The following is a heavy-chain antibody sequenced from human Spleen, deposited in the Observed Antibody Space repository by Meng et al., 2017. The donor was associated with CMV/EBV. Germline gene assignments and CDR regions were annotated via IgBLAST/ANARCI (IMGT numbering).Heavy chain of an antibody. J-gene: IGHJ5*02. V-gene: IGHV4-4*02. CDR3: ARGLTSCWDP. CDR2: IHHSGST. Sequence: LTCSVSGVSVTSNKWWNWVRQAPGKGLEWIAEIHHSGSTNYNPSLKGRVSISLDKSRNQFSLKLSSVTAADTAVYYCARGLTSCWDPWGQGTLVTVSS. CDR1: GVSVTSNKW. D-gene: IGHD2-2*01.